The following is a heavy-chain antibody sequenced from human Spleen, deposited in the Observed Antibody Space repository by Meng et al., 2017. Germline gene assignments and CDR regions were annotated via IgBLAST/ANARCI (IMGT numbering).Heavy chain of an antibody. D-gene: IGHD2-15*01. J-gene: IGHJ5*02. Sequence: ASVKVSCKASGYTFTSYYTHWVRQAPGQGLEWMGGIIPSFDVLHYAQRFQGRVTFTVDRSTDTAYMELRSLRPDDTAVYYCPSRFWGFCSGSHCYNWCDPWGQGTPVTVSS. CDR1: GYTFTSYY. CDR2: IIPSFDVL. CDR3: PSRFWGFCSGSHCYNWCDP. V-gene: IGHV1-46*01.